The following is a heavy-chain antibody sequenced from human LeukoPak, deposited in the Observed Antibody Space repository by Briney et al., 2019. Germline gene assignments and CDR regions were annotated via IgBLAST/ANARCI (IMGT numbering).Heavy chain of an antibody. J-gene: IGHJ4*02. Sequence: PSETLSLTCTVSGDSISSYSWSWIRRPPGKGLEWIGYIYYSGSTNYNPSLKSRVTISVDTSKNQFSLKLSSVTAADTAVYYCAREAPYCSSTSCYWAYFDYWGQGTLVTVSS. CDR3: AREAPYCSSTSCYWAYFDY. CDR2: IYYSGST. D-gene: IGHD2-2*01. V-gene: IGHV4-59*01. CDR1: GDSISSYS.